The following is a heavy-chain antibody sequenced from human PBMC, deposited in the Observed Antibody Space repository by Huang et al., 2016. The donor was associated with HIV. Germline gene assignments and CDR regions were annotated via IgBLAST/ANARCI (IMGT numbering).Heavy chain of an antibody. J-gene: IGHJ5*02. CDR1: GGSFSGYY. D-gene: IGHD6-13*01. CDR2: INHSGST. CDR3: ARGRLNSNSRYNDWFDP. Sequence: QVQLQQWGAGLLKPSATLSLTCAVYGGSFSGYYWNWIRQPPGKGLEWIGEINHSGSTNYNPALQSRVTMSVDTSKNQFSLKVDSVTAADTTVYYCARGRLNSNSRYNDWFDPWGQGTLVTVSS. V-gene: IGHV4-34*01.